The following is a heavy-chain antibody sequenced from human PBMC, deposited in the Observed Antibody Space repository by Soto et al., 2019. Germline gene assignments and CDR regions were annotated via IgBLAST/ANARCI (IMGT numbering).Heavy chain of an antibody. CDR3: ARLIVVVVAATRGWFDP. CDR1: GGSISSGDHY. Sequence: SETLSLTCTVSGGSISSGDHYWSWIRQPPGKGLEWIGSIYYSGSTYYNPSLKSRVTVSVDTSKNQFSLKLSSVTAADTAVYYCARLIVVVVAATRGWFDPWGQGTLVT. CDR2: IYYSGST. D-gene: IGHD2-15*01. V-gene: IGHV4-39*01. J-gene: IGHJ5*02.